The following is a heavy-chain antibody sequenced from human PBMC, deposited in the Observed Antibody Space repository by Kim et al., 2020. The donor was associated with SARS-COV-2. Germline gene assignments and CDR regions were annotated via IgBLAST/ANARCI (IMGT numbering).Heavy chain of an antibody. CDR1: GFTFSSYA. CDR3: ARGAYYYDSSGYLLY. CDR2: ISYDGSNK. J-gene: IGHJ4*02. D-gene: IGHD3-22*01. V-gene: IGHV3-30*04. Sequence: GGSLRLSCAASGFTFSSYAMHWVRQAPGKGLEWVAVISYDGSNKYYADSVKGRFTISRDNSKNTLYLQMNSLRAEDTAVYYCARGAYYYDSSGYLLYWGQGTLVTVSS.